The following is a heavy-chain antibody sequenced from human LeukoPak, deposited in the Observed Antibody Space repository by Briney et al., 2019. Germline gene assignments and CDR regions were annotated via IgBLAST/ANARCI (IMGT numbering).Heavy chain of an antibody. CDR1: GGSFSGYY. CDR2: IYHSGST. Sequence: SETLSLTCAVYGGSFSGYYWSWIRQPPGRGLEWIGSIYHSGSTFHNPSLKSRVTISVDTSKNQFSLKLSSVTAADTAVYYCARRERGYNYGSYWFDPWGRGTLVTVSS. J-gene: IGHJ5*02. CDR3: ARRERGYNYGSYWFDP. D-gene: IGHD5-18*01. V-gene: IGHV4-34*01.